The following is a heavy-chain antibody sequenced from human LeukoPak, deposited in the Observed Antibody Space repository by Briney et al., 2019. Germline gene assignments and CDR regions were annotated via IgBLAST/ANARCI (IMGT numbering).Heavy chain of an antibody. Sequence: GRSLRLSCAASGFTFDDYAMHWVRQAPGKGLEWVSGISWNGGHIDYADSVKGRFTISRDNAKNSLYLQMNSLTPEDTALYYCAKEELRYFDCWGQGTLVTVSS. J-gene: IGHJ4*02. D-gene: IGHD3-9*01. CDR2: ISWNGGHI. CDR1: GFTFDDYA. V-gene: IGHV3-9*01. CDR3: AKEELRYFDC.